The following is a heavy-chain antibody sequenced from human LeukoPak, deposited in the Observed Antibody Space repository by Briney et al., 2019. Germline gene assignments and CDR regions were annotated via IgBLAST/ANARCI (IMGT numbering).Heavy chain of an antibody. CDR2: INPNSGGT. CDR3: ARDRIAVAGTNDY. V-gene: IGHV1-2*02. Sequence: ASVMVSCKASGYTFTGYYMHWVRQAPGQGLEWMGWINPNSGGTNYAQKFQGRVTMTRDTSISTAYMELSRLRSDDTAVYYCARDRIAVAGTNDYWGQGTLVTVSS. D-gene: IGHD6-19*01. J-gene: IGHJ4*02. CDR1: GYTFTGYY.